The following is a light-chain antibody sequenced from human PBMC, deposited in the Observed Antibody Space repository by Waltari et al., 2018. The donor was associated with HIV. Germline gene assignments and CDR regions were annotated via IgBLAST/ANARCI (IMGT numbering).Light chain of an antibody. CDR1: RCDVDVYNY. CDR3: CSYAGSYTYV. V-gene: IGLV2-11*01. Sequence: QSALTHPRSVSGSPAPLVPTSCPGPRCDVDVYNYFSWYQQHPGKAPRLMIYDVNRRPSGVPGRFSGSKSGNTASLTISGLQAEDEADYYCCSYAGSYTYVFGTGTEVTVL. CDR2: DVN. J-gene: IGLJ1*01.